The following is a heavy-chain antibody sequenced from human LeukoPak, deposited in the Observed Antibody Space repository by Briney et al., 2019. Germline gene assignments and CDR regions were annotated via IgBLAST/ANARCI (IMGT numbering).Heavy chain of an antibody. V-gene: IGHV4-38-2*01. D-gene: IGHD6-19*01. CDR2: IYHSGST. Sequence: SETLSLTCAVSGYSISSGYYWGWIRPPPGKGLEWIGRIYHSGSTYYNPSLKSRVTISVDTSKNQFSLKLSSVTAADTAVYYCARRTAVAGIDYWGQGTLVTVSS. CDR3: ARRTAVAGIDY. J-gene: IGHJ4*02. CDR1: GYSISSGYY.